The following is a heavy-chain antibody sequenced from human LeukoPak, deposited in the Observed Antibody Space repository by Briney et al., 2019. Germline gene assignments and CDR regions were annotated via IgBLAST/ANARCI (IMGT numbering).Heavy chain of an antibody. CDR2: VNSDGSGT. D-gene: IGHD6-19*01. J-gene: IGHJ4*02. CDR1: GFTFSSYW. CDR3: ARGASSAWYQNFDY. V-gene: IGHV3-74*01. Sequence: GSLRLSCAASGFTFSSYWVHWVRQAPGKGLVWVSHVNSDGSGTSYADSVEGRFTISRDNAKNTLYLQMNSLRAEDTAVYYCARGASSAWYQNFDYWGQGTLVTVSS.